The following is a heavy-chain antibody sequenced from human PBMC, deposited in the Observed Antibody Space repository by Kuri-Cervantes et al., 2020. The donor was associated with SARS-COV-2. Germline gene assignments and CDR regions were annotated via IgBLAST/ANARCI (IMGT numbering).Heavy chain of an antibody. D-gene: IGHD6-19*01. CDR1: GYSISSSNW. Sequence: LRLSCAVSGYSISSSNWWGWIRQPPGKGLEWIGYIYYSGSTYYNPSLKSRVTMSVDTSKNQFSLKLSSVTAADTAVYYSARRSSGWTIDYWGQGTLVTVSS. V-gene: IGHV4-28*01. CDR3: ARRSSGWTIDY. CDR2: IYYSGST. J-gene: IGHJ4*02.